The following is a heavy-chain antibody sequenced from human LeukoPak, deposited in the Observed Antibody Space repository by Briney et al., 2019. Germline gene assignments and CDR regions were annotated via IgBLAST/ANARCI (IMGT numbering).Heavy chain of an antibody. CDR2: ISSSSSTI. J-gene: IGHJ3*02. D-gene: IGHD5-18*01. Sequence: GGSLRLSCAASGFTFSSYSMNWVSQAPGKGLEWVSYISSSSSTIYYADSVKGRFTISRDNAKNSLYLQMNSLRAEDTAVYYCARDGSYSYGASDAFDIWGQGTMVTVSS. CDR3: ARDGSYSYGASDAFDI. V-gene: IGHV3-48*01. CDR1: GFTFSSYS.